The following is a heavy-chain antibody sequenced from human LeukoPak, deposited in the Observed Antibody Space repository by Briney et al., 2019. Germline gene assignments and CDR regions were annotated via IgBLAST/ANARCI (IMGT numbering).Heavy chain of an antibody. Sequence: SQTLSLTCAISGDSVSSNSAAWNWIRQSPSSGLEWLGRTYYRSKWHNDYAVSVKRQITINPDTSKNQFSLHLNSVTPEDTALYYCARSDGGGNDYWGQGTLVTVSS. CDR1: GDSVSSNSAA. J-gene: IGHJ4*02. CDR2: TYYRSKWHN. D-gene: IGHD4-23*01. CDR3: ARSDGGGNDY. V-gene: IGHV6-1*01.